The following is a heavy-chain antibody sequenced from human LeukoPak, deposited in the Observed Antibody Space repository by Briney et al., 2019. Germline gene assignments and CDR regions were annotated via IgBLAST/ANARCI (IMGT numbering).Heavy chain of an antibody. V-gene: IGHV3-23*01. CDR3: ATEDEAVADY. Sequence: PGGSLRLSCAASGFTVSSNYMSWVRQAPGKGLEWVSAISGSGGSTYYADSVKGRFTISRDNSKNTLYLQMNSLRAEDTAVYYCATEDEAVADYRGQGTLVTVSS. D-gene: IGHD6-19*01. CDR2: ISGSGGST. J-gene: IGHJ4*02. CDR1: GFTVSSNY.